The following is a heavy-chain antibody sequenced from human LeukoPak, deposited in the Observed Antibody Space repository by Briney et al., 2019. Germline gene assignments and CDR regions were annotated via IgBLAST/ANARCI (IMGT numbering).Heavy chain of an antibody. CDR3: ASARWDY. V-gene: IGHV4-34*01. CDR1: GGSFSGYY. J-gene: IGHJ4*02. Sequence: PSETLSLTCAVYGGSFSGYYWSWIRQPPGKGLEWIGEINHSGSTNYNPSLKSRVTISVDTSKNQFSPKLSSVTAADTAIYYCASARWDYWGQGTMVTVSS. CDR2: INHSGST.